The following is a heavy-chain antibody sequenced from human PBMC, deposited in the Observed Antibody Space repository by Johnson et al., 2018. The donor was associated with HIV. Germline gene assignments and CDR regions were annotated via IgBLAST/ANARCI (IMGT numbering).Heavy chain of an antibody. CDR1: GFTLSDYH. Sequence: QMQLVESGGGLVTPGGSLRLSCAASGFTLSDYHMTWIRQAPGKGLEWVAFIRYDGSNKYYADSVKGRFTISRDNSKNTLSLQMISLRAEDTAMYYCAKARSLLDYGGFDAFDIWGQGTLVIVSS. J-gene: IGHJ3*02. CDR2: IRYDGSNK. D-gene: IGHD4-23*01. V-gene: IGHV3-30*02. CDR3: AKARSLLDYGGFDAFDI.